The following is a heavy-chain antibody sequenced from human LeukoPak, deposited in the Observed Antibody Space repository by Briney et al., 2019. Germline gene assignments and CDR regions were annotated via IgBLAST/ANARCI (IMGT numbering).Heavy chain of an antibody. CDR2: INSDGSST. V-gene: IGHV3-74*01. CDR1: GFTLSSYW. J-gene: IGHJ3*02. Sequence: GGSLRLSCAASGFTLSSYWMHWVRQAPGKGLVWVSRINSDGSSTSYVDSVKGRFTISRDNAKNTLYLQMNSLRAEDTAVYYCVRGGTYSTDAFDIWGQGTMVTVSS. CDR3: VRGGTYSTDAFDI. D-gene: IGHD2-15*01.